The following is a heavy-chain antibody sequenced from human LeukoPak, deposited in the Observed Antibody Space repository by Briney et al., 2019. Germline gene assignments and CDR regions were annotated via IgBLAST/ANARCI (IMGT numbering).Heavy chain of an antibody. V-gene: IGHV3-23*01. J-gene: IGHJ4*02. CDR1: GFTFSTYA. Sequence: PGGSLRLSCAASGFTFSTYAMSWVRQAPGKGLEWVSAISANGGSTFYADSVKGRFTVSRDSSKDTLYLQMNSLRAEDTAVYYCARERGGNIDYWGQGTLVTVSS. CDR3: ARERGGNIDY. D-gene: IGHD4-23*01. CDR2: ISANGGST.